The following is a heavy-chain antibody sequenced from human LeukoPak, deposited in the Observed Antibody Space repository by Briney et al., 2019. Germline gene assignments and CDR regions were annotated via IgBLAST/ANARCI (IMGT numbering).Heavy chain of an antibody. CDR2: IRSKACGGTT. CDR1: GFTFNAYG. V-gene: IGHV3-49*04. Sequence: GGSLRLSCAVSGFTFNAYGMHWVRQAPGKGLEWVGFIRSKACGGTTEYAASVKGRFTISRDDSKSIAYLQMNSLKTEDTAVYYCTRDSYYYDSSGYYFRLIFDYWGQGTLVTVSS. CDR3: TRDSYYYDSSGYYFRLIFDY. J-gene: IGHJ4*02. D-gene: IGHD3-22*01.